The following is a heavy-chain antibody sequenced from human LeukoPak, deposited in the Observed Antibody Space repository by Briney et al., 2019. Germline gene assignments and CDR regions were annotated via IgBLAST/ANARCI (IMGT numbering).Heavy chain of an antibody. CDR1: GYTFTGYY. D-gene: IGHD3-22*01. Sequence: ASVKVSCKASGYTFTGYYMHWVRQAPGQGLEWMGWINPNSGGTNYAQKFQGWVTMTRDTSISTAYMELSSLRSEDTAVYYCARGEYYDSSGYTRDWFDPWGQGTLVTVSS. J-gene: IGHJ5*02. V-gene: IGHV1-2*04. CDR2: INPNSGGT. CDR3: ARGEYYDSSGYTRDWFDP.